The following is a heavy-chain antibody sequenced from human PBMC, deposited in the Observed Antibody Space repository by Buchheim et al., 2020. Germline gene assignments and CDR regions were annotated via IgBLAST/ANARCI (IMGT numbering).Heavy chain of an antibody. D-gene: IGHD2-21*01. J-gene: IGHJ4*02. CDR3: ATYLGRGHY. CDR2: INPDSGAT. V-gene: IGHV1-2*02. Sequence: QVQLVQSGAEVKKPGASVRVSCTASGYTLTANYLHWVRQVPGQGLEWMGWINPDSGATTYAQKSEGRVTLTRNTSINTAYMELSRLRSDDTAVYYCATYLGRGHYWGQGTL. CDR1: GYTLTANY.